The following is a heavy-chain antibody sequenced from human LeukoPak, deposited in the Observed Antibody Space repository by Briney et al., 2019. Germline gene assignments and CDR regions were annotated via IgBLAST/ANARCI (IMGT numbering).Heavy chain of an antibody. Sequence: GGSLRLSCAASGFTFSSYAMSWVRQAPGKGLEWVSAISGSGGSTYYADSVKGRFTISRDNSENTLYLQMNSLRAEDTAVYYCAKDRIVVVPAAINWFDPWGQGTLVTVSS. J-gene: IGHJ5*02. V-gene: IGHV3-23*01. CDR1: GFTFSSYA. CDR3: AKDRIVVVPAAINWFDP. CDR2: ISGSGGST. D-gene: IGHD2-2*01.